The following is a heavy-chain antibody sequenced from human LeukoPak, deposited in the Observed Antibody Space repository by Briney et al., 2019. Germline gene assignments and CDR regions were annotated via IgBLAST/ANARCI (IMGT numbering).Heavy chain of an antibody. CDR3: ARPVDGSGNIDAFDN. CDR2: IYYRGST. CDR1: GGSISSSSSY. V-gene: IGHV4-39*01. J-gene: IGHJ3*02. D-gene: IGHD3-10*01. Sequence: PSETLSLTCTVSGGSISSSSSYWAWIRQPPGKGLEWIGSIYYRGSTYYNPSLKSRVTISVDTSKNQFSLKLSSVTAADTVVYYCARPVDGSGNIDAFDNWGQGTMVTVSS.